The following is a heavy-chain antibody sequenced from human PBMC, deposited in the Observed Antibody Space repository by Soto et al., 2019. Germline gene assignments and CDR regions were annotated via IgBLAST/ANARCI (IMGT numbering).Heavy chain of an antibody. CDR1: GYSFTAYD. Sequence: QVQLVQSGAEVKRPGASVKVSCKASGYSFTAYDINWGRQAPGQGLEWMGWMNPNSGNTVYSQKFQDTITMTRDTSITTANMELSGQRSDDTSVDFCARGWVRMSRDYNYQSLTYTNWFDHRGQGTLVTVAS. V-gene: IGHV1-8*01. CDR2: MNPNSGNT. D-gene: IGHD1-20*01. CDR3: ARGWVRMSRDYNYQSLTYTNWFDH. J-gene: IGHJ5*02.